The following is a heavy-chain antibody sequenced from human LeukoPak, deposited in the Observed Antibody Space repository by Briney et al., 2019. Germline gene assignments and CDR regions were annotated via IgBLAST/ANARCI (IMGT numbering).Heavy chain of an antibody. CDR3: ARPSYYDDAFDI. V-gene: IGHV4-39*07. Sequence: PSETLSLTCTVSGGSISSSSYYWSWIRQPPGKGLEWIGEINHGGSTNYNPSLKSRVTISVDTSKNQFSLKLSSVTAADTAVYYCARPSYYDDAFDIWGQGTMVTVSS. J-gene: IGHJ3*02. CDR2: INHGGST. CDR1: GGSISSSSYY. D-gene: IGHD3-22*01.